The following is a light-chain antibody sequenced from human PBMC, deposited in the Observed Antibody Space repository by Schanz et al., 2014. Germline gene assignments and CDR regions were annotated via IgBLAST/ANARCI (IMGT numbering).Light chain of an antibody. CDR2: GAF. Sequence: EIVLTQSPGTLSLSPGERATLSCRASQTVTSNYLAWYQRKPGQAPRLLIYGAFTRATAIPDRFSGSGSGTDFTLTISRLEPEDFAVYYCQQYGSSPPTFGQGTKVEIK. CDR1: QTVTSNY. J-gene: IGKJ1*01. V-gene: IGKV3-20*01. CDR3: QQYGSSPPT.